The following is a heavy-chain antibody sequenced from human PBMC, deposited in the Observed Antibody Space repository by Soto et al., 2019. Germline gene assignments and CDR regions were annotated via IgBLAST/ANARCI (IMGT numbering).Heavy chain of an antibody. CDR2: IYYTGHT. D-gene: IGHD2-8*01. CDR3: AREDINESFFDS. Sequence: SEALCLRSSVSGGYSGGGGSYRIRIRQHPGKGLEWSGFIYYTGHTKYNAALKSRASISGDMAENQFSLTLTSVTAADTAVYQCAREDINESFFDSCGLGILVTVS. V-gene: IGHV4-31*03. CDR1: GGYSGGGGSY. J-gene: IGHJ4*02.